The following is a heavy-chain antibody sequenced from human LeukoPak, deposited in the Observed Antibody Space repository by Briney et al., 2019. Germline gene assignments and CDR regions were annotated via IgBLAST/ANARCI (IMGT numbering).Heavy chain of an antibody. Sequence: GGSLRLSCAASGFTFSSHWMSWVRQAPGKGLEWVADIKYDGGEKYYVDSVRGRFTISRDNARNSMYLQMNSLRAEDTAVYYCAREGYCSSTSCYTRGYFDYWGQGTLVTVSS. V-gene: IGHV3-7*01. J-gene: IGHJ4*02. CDR2: IKYDGGEK. CDR1: GFTFSSHW. D-gene: IGHD2-2*02. CDR3: AREGYCSSTSCYTRGYFDY.